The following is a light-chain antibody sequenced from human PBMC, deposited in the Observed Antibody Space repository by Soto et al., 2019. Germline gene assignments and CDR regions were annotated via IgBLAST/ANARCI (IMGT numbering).Light chain of an antibody. CDR3: QQYSYYRT. V-gene: IGKV1-5*01. J-gene: IGKJ1*01. CDR2: DAS. CDR1: QSISRW. Sequence: DVQMTQSPSTLSASVGDRVSITFRASQSISRWLAWSQQKPGKAPKLLIYDASTLENGVPSRFSGSGSGTEFTLTISSLQPDDSATYYCQQYSYYRTFGQGTKVDIK.